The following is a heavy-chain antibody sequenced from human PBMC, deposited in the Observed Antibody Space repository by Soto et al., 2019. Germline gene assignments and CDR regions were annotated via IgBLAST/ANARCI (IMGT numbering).Heavy chain of an antibody. CDR2: ISRGGDAT. V-gene: IGHV3-23*01. Sequence: GGSLRLSCVGSGFTFNDYALNWVRQSPGKGLEWVSTISRGGDATYYADSVRGRFTISRDNSKHTLSLLMKSLRAEDSAIYYCARDPSTGAADFWGQGTLVTVSS. CDR3: ARDPSTGAADF. D-gene: IGHD2-8*02. CDR1: GFTFNDYA. J-gene: IGHJ4*02.